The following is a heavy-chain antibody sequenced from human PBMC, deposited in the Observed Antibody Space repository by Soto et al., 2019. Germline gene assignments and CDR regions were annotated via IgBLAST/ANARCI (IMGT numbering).Heavy chain of an antibody. J-gene: IGHJ4*02. V-gene: IGHV1-18*01. D-gene: IGHD4-4*01. CDR3: AKDSNYPYYFDY. CDR1: GGTFSSYA. Sequence: ASVKVSCKASGGTFSSYAISWVRQAPGQGLEWMGWISSYNGNTNYAQKLQGRVTMTTDTSTSTAYMELRSLRSDDTAVYYCAKDSNYPYYFDYWGQGTLVTVSS. CDR2: ISSYNGNT.